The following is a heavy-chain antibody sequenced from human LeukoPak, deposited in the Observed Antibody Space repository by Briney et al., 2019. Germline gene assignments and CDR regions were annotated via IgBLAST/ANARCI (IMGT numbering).Heavy chain of an antibody. D-gene: IGHD2-15*01. CDR3: ARDGSLPDY. J-gene: IGHJ4*02. V-gene: IGHV3-74*01. CDR1: GFTFSNYW. Sequence: GGSLRLSCAASGFTFSNYWMHWVRQAPGKGLVWVSRINGDGSGTIYADSVKGRFTISRDNAKDTLYLQMNGLRAEDTAVYYCARDGSLPDYWGQGTLVTVSS. CDR2: INGDGSGT.